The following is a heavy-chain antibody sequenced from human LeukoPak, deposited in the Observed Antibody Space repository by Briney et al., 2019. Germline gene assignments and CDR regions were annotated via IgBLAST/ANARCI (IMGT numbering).Heavy chain of an antibody. CDR3: ARAGSTSCYAGYCDFDY. CDR2: MNPNSGST. J-gene: IGHJ4*02. D-gene: IGHD2-2*01. V-gene: IGHV1-8*02. Sequence: ASVKVSCKASGYTFTDYYINWVRQAPGQGLEWMGWMNPNSGSTGYAQKFQGRVTMTRNTSISTAYMELSSLRSEDTAVYYCARAGSTSCYAGYCDFDYWGQGTLVTVSS. CDR1: GYTFTDYY.